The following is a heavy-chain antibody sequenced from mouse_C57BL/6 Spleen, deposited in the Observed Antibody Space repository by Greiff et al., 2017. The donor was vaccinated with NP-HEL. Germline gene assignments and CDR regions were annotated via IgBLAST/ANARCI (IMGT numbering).Heavy chain of an antibody. CDR3: ARAPYYYGSRYWYFDV. V-gene: IGHV5-16*01. CDR2: INYDGSST. Sequence: EVKLMESAGGLVQPGSSMKLSCTASGFTFSDYYMAWVRQVPEKGLEWVANINYDGSSTYYLDSLKSRFIISRDNAKNILYLQMSSLKSEDTATYYCARAPYYYGSRYWYFDVWGTGTTVTVSS. J-gene: IGHJ1*03. D-gene: IGHD1-1*01. CDR1: GFTFSDYY.